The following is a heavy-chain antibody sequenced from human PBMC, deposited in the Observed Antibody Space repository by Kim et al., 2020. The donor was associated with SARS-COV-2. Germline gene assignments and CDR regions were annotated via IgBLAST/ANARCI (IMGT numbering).Heavy chain of an antibody. V-gene: IGHV1-8*01. Sequence: KFQGRVTMTRNTSISTAYMELSSLRSEDTAVYYCARGLGGGYYYYGMDVWGQGTTVTVSS. CDR3: ARGLGGGYYYYGMDV. D-gene: IGHD3-16*01. J-gene: IGHJ6*02.